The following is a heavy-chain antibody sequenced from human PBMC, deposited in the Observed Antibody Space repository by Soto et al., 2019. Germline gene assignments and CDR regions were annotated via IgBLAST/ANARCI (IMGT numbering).Heavy chain of an antibody. J-gene: IGHJ6*02. D-gene: IGHD3-10*01. V-gene: IGHV1-46*01. Sequence: ASVKVSCKASGYTFTSYYMHWVRQAPGQGLEWMGIINPSGGSTSYAQKFQGRVTMTRDTSTSTVYMELSSLRSEDTAVYYCARARGMVRGVTSPNYYYVMDVWGQGTTVTVSS. CDR3: ARARGMVRGVTSPNYYYVMDV. CDR1: GYTFTSYY. CDR2: INPSGGST.